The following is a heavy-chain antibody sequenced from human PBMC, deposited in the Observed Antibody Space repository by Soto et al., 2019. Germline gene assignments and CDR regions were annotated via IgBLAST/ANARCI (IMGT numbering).Heavy chain of an antibody. D-gene: IGHD3-3*01. CDR2: ISGSGGST. J-gene: IGHJ4*02. CDR1: GFTFSSYA. CDR3: AIDLYFCSEAGKFDC. V-gene: IGHV3-23*01. Sequence: EVQLLESGGGMVQPGGSLRLSCAASGFTFSSYAMSWVRQAPGKGLEWVSGISGSGGSTYYADSVKGRFTITRDNSKDTLYWQMGRLGAWETAVDYCAIDLYFCSEAGKFDCRGEGTLVTVCS.